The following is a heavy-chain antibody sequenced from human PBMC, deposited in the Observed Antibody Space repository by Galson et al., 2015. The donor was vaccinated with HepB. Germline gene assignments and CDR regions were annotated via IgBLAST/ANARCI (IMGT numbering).Heavy chain of an antibody. V-gene: IGHV3-30*04. CDR2: ISYDGSNK. CDR3: ARDFMVTTVYAFDI. D-gene: IGHD4-17*01. Sequence: SLRLSCAASGFTFSSYAMHWVRQAPGKGLEWVAVISYDGSNKYYADSVKGRFTISRDNSKNTLYLQMNSLRAEDTAVNYCARDFMVTTVYAFDIWGQGTMVTVSS. J-gene: IGHJ3*02. CDR1: GFTFSSYA.